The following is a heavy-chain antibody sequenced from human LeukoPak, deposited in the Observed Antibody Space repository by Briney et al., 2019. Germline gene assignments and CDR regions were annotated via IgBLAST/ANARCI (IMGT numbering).Heavy chain of an antibody. CDR1: GFTFDDYA. Sequence: PGRSLRLSCAASGFTFDDYAMHWVRQAPGKGLEWVSGISWNSGSIGYADSVKGRFTISRDNAKNSLYLQMNSLRAEDTAVYYCARDRSIAAAGHYDAFDIWGQGTMVTVSS. V-gene: IGHV3-9*01. CDR3: ARDRSIAAAGHYDAFDI. J-gene: IGHJ3*02. D-gene: IGHD6-13*01. CDR2: ISWNSGSI.